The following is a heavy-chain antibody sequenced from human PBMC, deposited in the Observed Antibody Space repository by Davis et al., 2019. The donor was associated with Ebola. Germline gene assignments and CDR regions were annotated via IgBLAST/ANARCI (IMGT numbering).Heavy chain of an antibody. V-gene: IGHV4-39*07. J-gene: IGHJ5*02. Sequence: SETLSLTCTVSGGSVSSTTYYWGWIRQPPGKGLEWMGSIYSSGITYDNPSLKSRVTMSVDMSKNQFSLTLTSVSAADTAVYYCARTTLTSISDAGLGYNFFAPWGQGTLVTVSS. CDR2: IYSSGIT. CDR3: ARTTLTSISDAGLGYNFFAP. CDR1: GGSVSSTTYY. D-gene: IGHD2-21*02.